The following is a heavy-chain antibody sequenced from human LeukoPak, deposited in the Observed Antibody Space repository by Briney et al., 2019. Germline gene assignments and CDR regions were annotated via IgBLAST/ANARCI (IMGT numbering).Heavy chain of an antibody. V-gene: IGHV4-34*01. Sequence: KPSETLSLTYAVYGGSFSGYYWSWIRQPPGKGLEWIGEINHSGSTNYNPSLKSRVTISVDTSKNQFSLKLSSVTAADTAVYYCARALQSLKYYFDYWGQGTLVTVSS. D-gene: IGHD4-11*01. CDR1: GGSFSGYY. CDR3: ARALQSLKYYFDY. CDR2: INHSGST. J-gene: IGHJ4*02.